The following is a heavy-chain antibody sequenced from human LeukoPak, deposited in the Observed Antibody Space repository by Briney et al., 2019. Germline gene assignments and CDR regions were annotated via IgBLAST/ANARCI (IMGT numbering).Heavy chain of an antibody. Sequence: ASVKVSCKVSGYTLTELSMHWVRQAPGKGLEWMGGVDPEDGEIIYAQKFQGRVTMTEDTSTDTAYMELSSLRFEDTAVYYCAIDVGELLTYWGQGTLVTVSS. CDR3: AIDVGELLTY. CDR1: GYTLTELS. D-gene: IGHD1-26*01. CDR2: VDPEDGEI. V-gene: IGHV1-24*01. J-gene: IGHJ4*02.